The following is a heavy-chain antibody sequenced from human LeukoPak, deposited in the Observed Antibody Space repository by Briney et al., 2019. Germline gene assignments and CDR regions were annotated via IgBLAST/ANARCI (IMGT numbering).Heavy chain of an antibody. CDR2: ISGSGGST. CDR1: GFTFSSYA. Sequence: GGSLRLSCAASGFTFSSYAMSWVRQAPWKGLEWVSAISGSGGSTYYADSVKGRFTISRDNSKNTLYLQMNSLRAEDTAVYYCAKGAQGYCSSTSCYTGPFHWGQGTLVTVSS. CDR3: AKGAQGYCSSTSCYTGPFH. J-gene: IGHJ4*02. V-gene: IGHV3-23*01. D-gene: IGHD2-2*02.